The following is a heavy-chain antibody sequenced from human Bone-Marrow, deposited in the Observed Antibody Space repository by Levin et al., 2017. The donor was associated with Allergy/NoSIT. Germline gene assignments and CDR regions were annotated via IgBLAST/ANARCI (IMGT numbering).Heavy chain of an antibody. Sequence: PSETLSLTCAVDGGSFTGYFWTWIRQPPGKGLEWIGEINHSGSTKYNPSLTSRVTISVDTSKKEFSLNLSPVTAADTAVFYCARGGRWSFSYYFDYWGQGTRVTVSS. CDR3: ARGGRWSFSYYFDY. V-gene: IGHV4-34*01. CDR2: INHSGST. CDR1: GGSFTGYF. J-gene: IGHJ4*02. D-gene: IGHD3-10*01.